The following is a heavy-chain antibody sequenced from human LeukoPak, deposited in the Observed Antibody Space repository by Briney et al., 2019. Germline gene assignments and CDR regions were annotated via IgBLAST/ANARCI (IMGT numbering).Heavy chain of an antibody. CDR1: GGSINTYY. V-gene: IGHV4-59*08. J-gene: IGHJ4*02. CDR2: LYYSGSN. Sequence: MPSETLSLTCTVSGGSINTYYWSWIRQPPGKGLQWIAYLYYSGSNNFNPSLRSRLTISVDTSKNQFSLKLSSVTAADTAVYYCARRSVAGRNFDYWGQGTLVAVSS. CDR3: ARRSVAGRNFDY. D-gene: IGHD6-19*01.